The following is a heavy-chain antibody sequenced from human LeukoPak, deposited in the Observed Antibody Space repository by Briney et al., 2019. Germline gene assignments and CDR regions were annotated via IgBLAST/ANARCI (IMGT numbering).Heavy chain of an antibody. V-gene: IGHV3-23*01. CDR2: ISGSGGST. Sequence: GGSLRLSCAASGFTFSSYAMSWVRQAPGKGLEWVSAISGSGGSTYYADSVKGRFTISRDNSKNTLYLQMNSLRAEDTAVYYCAKDLSAYCGGDCYSDAFDIWGQGTMVTVSS. J-gene: IGHJ3*02. CDR3: AKDLSAYCGGDCYSDAFDI. D-gene: IGHD2-21*02. CDR1: GFTFSSYA.